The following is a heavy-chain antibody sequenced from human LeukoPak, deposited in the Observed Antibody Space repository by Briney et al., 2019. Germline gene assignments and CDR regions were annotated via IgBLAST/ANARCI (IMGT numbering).Heavy chain of an antibody. J-gene: IGHJ4*02. CDR1: GFTFSSYE. V-gene: IGHV3-48*03. CDR2: ISSSGSTI. Sequence: QTGGSLRLSCAASGFTFSSYEMNWVRQAPGKGLEWVSYISSSGSTIYYADSVKGRFTISRDNAKNSLYLQMNSLRAEDTAVYYCAREERYSGYEGSLDYWGQGTLVTVSS. D-gene: IGHD5-12*01. CDR3: AREERYSGYEGSLDY.